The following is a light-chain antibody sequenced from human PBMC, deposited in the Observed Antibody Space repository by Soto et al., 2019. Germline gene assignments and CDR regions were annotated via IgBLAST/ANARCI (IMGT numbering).Light chain of an antibody. J-gene: IGLJ1*01. Sequence: QSVLTQPASVSGSPGQSIAISCTGTSSDVGGYNYVSWYQQHPGKAPKLMIHEVSNRPSGVSNRFSGSKSGNTASLTVSGLQAEDEADYYCSSYAGSNNYVFGTGTKVTVL. CDR2: EVS. CDR1: SSDVGGYNY. CDR3: SSYAGSNNYV. V-gene: IGLV2-14*01.